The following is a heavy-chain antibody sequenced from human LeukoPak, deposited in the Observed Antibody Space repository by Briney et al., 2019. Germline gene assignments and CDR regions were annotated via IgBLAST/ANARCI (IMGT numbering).Heavy chain of an antibody. V-gene: IGHV4-4*07. CDR3: ARDTYYYDSRDWFDP. D-gene: IGHD3-22*01. J-gene: IGHJ5*02. CDR2: IYTSGST. Sequence: PSETLPLTCTVSGGSISSYYWSWIRRPAGKGLEWIGRIYTSGSTNYNPSLKSRVTMSVDTSKNQFSLKLSSVTAADTAVYYCARDTYYYDSRDWFDPWGQGTLVTVSS. CDR1: GGSISSYY.